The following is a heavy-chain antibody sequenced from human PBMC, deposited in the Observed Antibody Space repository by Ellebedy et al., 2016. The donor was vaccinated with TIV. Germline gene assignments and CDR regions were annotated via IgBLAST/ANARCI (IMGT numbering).Heavy chain of an antibody. J-gene: IGHJ2*01. V-gene: IGHV3-23*01. CDR3: AKVAGSWYDPAWYFDL. Sequence: PGGSLRLSCAPSGFTFNNYPMGWVRQAPGKGVAWVSVISSSAHSTYYADSVKGRFTLSRDNSKNTLHLQMNSLRAEDTAVYYCAKVAGSWYDPAWYFDLWGRGTLVTVSS. CDR1: GFTFNNYP. CDR2: ISSSAHST. D-gene: IGHD6-13*01.